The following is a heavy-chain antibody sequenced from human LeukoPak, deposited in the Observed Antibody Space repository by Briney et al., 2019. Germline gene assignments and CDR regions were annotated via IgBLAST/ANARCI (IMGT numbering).Heavy chain of an antibody. CDR2: ISAYNGNT. CDR3: ARIRTPSMDV. J-gene: IGHJ6*03. Sequence: ASLKVSCKASGYTFATYGISWVPRAPGHSLEGRGWISAYNGNTNYAQKLQGRVTMTTDTSTSTAYMELRSLRSDDTAVYYCARIRTPSMDVWGKGTTVTVSS. CDR1: GYTFATYG. V-gene: IGHV1-18*01. D-gene: IGHD2-2*01.